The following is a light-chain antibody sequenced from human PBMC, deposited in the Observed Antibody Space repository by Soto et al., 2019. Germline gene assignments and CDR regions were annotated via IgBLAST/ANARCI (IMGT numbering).Light chain of an antibody. CDR2: SND. V-gene: IGLV1-44*01. Sequence: QSVLIQPPSASGAPGQTVTIPCSGGTSNIGSHSVNWYKQLPGKAPKVVILSNDERPSGVPDRISGSKSGASASLAISGLQVEDEAVYYCSAWDDSLNGHLLFGGGTKVTVL. CDR3: SAWDDSLNGHLL. J-gene: IGLJ2*01. CDR1: TSNIGSHS.